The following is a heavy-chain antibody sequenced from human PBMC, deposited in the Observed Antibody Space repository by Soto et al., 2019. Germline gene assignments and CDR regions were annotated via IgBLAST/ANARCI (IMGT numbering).Heavy chain of an antibody. D-gene: IGHD3-22*01. CDR1: RGRLPSYA. CDR3: ARGILATKYYYDSSGYYFDI. Sequence: VKVANPPSRGRLPSYAIIWVRQTPRQGLEGLGGIIAIFGTANYAQKFQGRVTITADESTSTAYMELSSLRSEDTAVYYCARGILATKYYYDSSGYYFDIWGQGTMVTVSS. J-gene: IGHJ3*02. V-gene: IGHV1-69*01. CDR2: IIAIFGTA.